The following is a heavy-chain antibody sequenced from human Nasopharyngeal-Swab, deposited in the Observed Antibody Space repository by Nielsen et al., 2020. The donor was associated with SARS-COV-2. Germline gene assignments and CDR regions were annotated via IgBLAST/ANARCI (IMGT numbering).Heavy chain of an antibody. CDR2: IWNDGSNK. CDR1: GFTFSSYG. V-gene: IGHV3-33*01. CDR3: AREFREAYYDILTGYYMDYYYYMDV. J-gene: IGHJ6*03. Sequence: GESLKISCAASGFTFSSYGMHWVRQAPGKGLEGVAVIWNDGSNKYYADSVKGRFTISRDNSKNTLYLQMNSLRAEDTAVYYCAREFREAYYDILTGYYMDYYYYMDVWGKGTTVTVSS. D-gene: IGHD3-9*01.